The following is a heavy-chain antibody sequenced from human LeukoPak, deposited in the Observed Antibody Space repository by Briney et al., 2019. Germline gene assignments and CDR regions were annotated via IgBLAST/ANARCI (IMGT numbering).Heavy chain of an antibody. J-gene: IGHJ4*02. CDR3: ARDLHYYHSSGSNYYFDY. CDR2: IKQDGSEK. CDR1: GFTFSSYW. D-gene: IGHD3-22*01. V-gene: IGHV3-7*03. Sequence: GGSLRLSCAASGFTFSSYWMSWVRQAPGKGLEWVANIKQDGSEKYYVDPVKGRFTISRDNAYNSLYLQMNSLRAEDTAVYHCARDLHYYHSSGSNYYFDYWGQGTLVTVSS.